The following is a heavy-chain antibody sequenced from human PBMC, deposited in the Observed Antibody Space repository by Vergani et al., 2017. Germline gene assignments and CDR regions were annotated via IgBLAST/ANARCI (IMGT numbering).Heavy chain of an antibody. J-gene: IGHJ3*02. V-gene: IGHV3-48*03. CDR1: GFTFSSYE. D-gene: IGHD3-22*01. Sequence: EVQLVESGGGLVQPGGSLRLSCAASGFTFSSYEMNWVRQAPGKGLEWVSYISSSGSTIYYADSVKGRFTISRDNAKNSLYLQMNSLRAEDTAVYYCARWLLKEAYYYDSDDAFDIWGQGTMVTVSS. CDR2: ISSSGSTI. CDR3: ARWLLKEAYYYDSDDAFDI.